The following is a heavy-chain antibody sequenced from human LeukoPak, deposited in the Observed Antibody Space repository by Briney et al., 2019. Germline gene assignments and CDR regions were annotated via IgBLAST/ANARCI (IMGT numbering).Heavy chain of an antibody. CDR2: ISSSSSYI. CDR3: ARGSDAFDI. Sequence: GGSLRLSCAASGFTVSSNYMSWVRQAPGKGLEWVSSISSSSSYIYYADSVKGRFTISRDNAKNSLYLQMNSLRAEDTAVYYCARGSDAFDIWGQGTMVTVSS. J-gene: IGHJ3*02. CDR1: GFTVSSNY. V-gene: IGHV3-21*01.